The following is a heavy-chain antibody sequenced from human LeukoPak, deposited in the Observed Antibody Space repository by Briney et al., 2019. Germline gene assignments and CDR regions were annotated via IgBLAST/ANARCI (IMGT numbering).Heavy chain of an antibody. Sequence: ASVKVSCKASGGTFSSYAISWVRQAPGQGLEWMGRIIPILGIANYAQKFQGRVTITADKSTSTAYMELSSPRSEDTAVYYCASGVGYCSSTSCSNTYYFDYWGQGTLVTVSS. CDR3: ASGVGYCSSTSCSNTYYFDY. V-gene: IGHV1-69*04. D-gene: IGHD2-2*01. CDR2: IIPILGIA. CDR1: GGTFSSYA. J-gene: IGHJ4*02.